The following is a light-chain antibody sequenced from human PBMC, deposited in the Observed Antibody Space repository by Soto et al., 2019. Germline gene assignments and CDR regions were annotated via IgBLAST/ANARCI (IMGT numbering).Light chain of an antibody. CDR2: LEGSGSY. J-gene: IGLJ3*02. CDR1: SGHSSYI. CDR3: ETWDRNTHTV. Sequence: QPVLTQSSSASASLGSSVKLTCTLSSGHSSYIIAWHQQQPGKAPRYLMKLEGSGSYNKGSGVPDRFSGSSSGADRYLTISNPQSEDEADYSCETWDRNTHTVFGRGTKLTVL. V-gene: IGLV4-60*03.